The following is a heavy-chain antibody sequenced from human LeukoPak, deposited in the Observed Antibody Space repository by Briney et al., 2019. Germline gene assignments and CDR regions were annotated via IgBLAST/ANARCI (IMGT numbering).Heavy chain of an antibody. CDR2: MNPNSGNT. D-gene: IGHD2-2*01. J-gene: IGHJ6*02. CDR1: GYTFTSYG. Sequence: ASVKVSCKASGYTFTSYGISWVRQATGQGLEWMGWMNPNSGNTGYAQKFQGRVTMTRNTSISTAYMELSSLRSEDTAVYYCARSEGGGYCSSTSCFLVTSYGMDVWGQGTTVTVSS. CDR3: ARSEGGGYCSSTSCFLVTSYGMDV. V-gene: IGHV1-8*02.